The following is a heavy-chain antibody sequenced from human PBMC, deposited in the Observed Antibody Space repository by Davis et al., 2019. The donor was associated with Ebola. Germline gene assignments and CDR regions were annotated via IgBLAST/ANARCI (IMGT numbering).Heavy chain of an antibody. CDR1: GGPISSYY. Sequence: PSETLSPTCTPPGGPISSYYWSWIRQPPGKGLEWIGYIYYSVSTNYNPSLKSRVTISVDTSKNQFSLKLSSVTAADTAVYYCASRSQLLLFDYWGQGTLVTVSS. V-gene: IGHV4-59*08. J-gene: IGHJ4*02. CDR2: IYYSVST. CDR3: ASRSQLLLFDY. D-gene: IGHD2-2*01.